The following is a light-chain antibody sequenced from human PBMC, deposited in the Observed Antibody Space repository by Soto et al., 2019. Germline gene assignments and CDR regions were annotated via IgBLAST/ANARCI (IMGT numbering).Light chain of an antibody. CDR2: EVS. CDR3: SSYTSSSTLYV. V-gene: IGLV2-14*01. Sequence: QSALTQPASVSGSPGQSITISCTGTSSDVGGYNYVSWYQQHPGKAPKLMIYEVSNRPSGVSNRFSGSKSGNTASLTISGLQAEDEADYYCSSYTSSSTLYVF. CDR1: SSDVGGYNY. J-gene: IGLJ1*01.